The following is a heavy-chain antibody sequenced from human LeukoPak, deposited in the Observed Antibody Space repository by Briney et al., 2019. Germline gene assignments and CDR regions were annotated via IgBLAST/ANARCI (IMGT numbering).Heavy chain of an antibody. J-gene: IGHJ6*03. CDR1: GGSFSGYY. CDR3: ASEYGDYAYYYYMDV. D-gene: IGHD4-17*01. Sequence: SETLSLTCAVYGGSFSGYYWSWIRQPPGKGLEWIGRIYTSVSTIYNPSLKSRVTMSVDTSKNQISLKLSSVTAADTAVYYCASEYGDYAYYYYMDVWGKGTTVTVSS. V-gene: IGHV4-59*10. CDR2: IYTSVST.